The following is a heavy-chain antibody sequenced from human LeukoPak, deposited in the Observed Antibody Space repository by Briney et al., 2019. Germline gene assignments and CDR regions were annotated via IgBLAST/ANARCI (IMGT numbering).Heavy chain of an antibody. V-gene: IGHV1-2*02. CDR3: ARGGHTYYFDY. J-gene: IGHJ4*02. CDR2: INPNSGGT. D-gene: IGHD3-16*01. CDR1: GYTFTGYY. Sequence: ASVKVSCKASGYTFTGYYMHWVRQAPGQGLEWMGWINPNSGGTSYAQKFQGRVTMTRDMSTSTVYMELSSLRSEDTAVYYCARGGHTYYFDYWGQGTLVTVSS.